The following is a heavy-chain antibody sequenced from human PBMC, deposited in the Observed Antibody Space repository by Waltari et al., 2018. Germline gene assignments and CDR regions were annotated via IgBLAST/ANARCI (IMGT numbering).Heavy chain of an antibody. D-gene: IGHD6-19*01. V-gene: IGHV1-8*01. Sequence: QVQLVQSGAEVKKPRASVKVSCKASGYTFTSSDLNWVRQAPGQGLEWMGWMNPNSGNTGYAQKFQGRVTMTRNTSISTAYMELSSLRSEDTAVYYCARRSSGWYGNDAFDIWGQGTMVTVSS. CDR3: ARRSSGWYGNDAFDI. J-gene: IGHJ3*02. CDR2: MNPNSGNT. CDR1: GYTFTSSD.